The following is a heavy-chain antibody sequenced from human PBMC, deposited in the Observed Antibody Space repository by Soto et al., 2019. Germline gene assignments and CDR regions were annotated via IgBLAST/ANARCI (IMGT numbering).Heavy chain of an antibody. D-gene: IGHD4-4*01. V-gene: IGHV5-51*01. CDR2: IYPGDSDT. CDR3: VRPLGLQSNYGVDV. J-gene: IGHJ6*02. CDR1: GYTFVKYW. Sequence: GESLKISCKGSGYTFVKYWIGWVRQMPGKGLEWMGTIYPGDSDTRYSPSFEGQVTISADESINTAYLQWSSLQPSDTAVYYCVRPLGLQSNYGVDVWGQGTAVTVSS.